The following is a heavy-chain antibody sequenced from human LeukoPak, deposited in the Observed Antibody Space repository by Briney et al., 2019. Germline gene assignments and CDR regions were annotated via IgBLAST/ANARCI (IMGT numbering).Heavy chain of an antibody. D-gene: IGHD3-16*01. J-gene: IGHJ4*02. V-gene: IGHV3-21*01. Sequence: GGSLRLSCAASGFTFSSYSMNWVRQAPGKGLEWVSSISSSSSYIYYADSVKGRFTISRDNAKNSLYMQMNSLRAEDTAVYYCARVGIGHFDDWGQGTLVTVSA. CDR3: ARVGIGHFDD. CDR1: GFTFSSYS. CDR2: ISSSSSYI.